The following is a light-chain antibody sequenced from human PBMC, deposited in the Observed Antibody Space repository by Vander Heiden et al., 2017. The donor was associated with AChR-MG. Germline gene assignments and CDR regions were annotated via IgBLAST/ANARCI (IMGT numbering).Light chain of an antibody. V-gene: IGKV3D-20*01. Sequence: EIVLTQSPATLSLSPGESATLSCEASQRVNRFYVAWFQQKPGLAPRLLIDDAVTRATGIPDRCSGCGSGTDFTLTISRLEPEDVAVYYCQQYGSPPITFGQGTRVEIK. CDR2: DAV. J-gene: IGKJ5*01. CDR3: QQYGSPPIT. CDR1: QRVNRFY.